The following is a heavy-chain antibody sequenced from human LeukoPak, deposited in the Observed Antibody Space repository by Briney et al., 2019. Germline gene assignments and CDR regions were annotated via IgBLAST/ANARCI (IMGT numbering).Heavy chain of an antibody. D-gene: IGHD3-16*02. V-gene: IGHV3-23*01. Sequence: GGSLRLSCAASGFTFSNYAMSWVRQAPGKGLEWVSAISGSGGSTYYVAPVKGRFTISRDNAKNSLYLQMNSLRAEDTAVYYCARARGSGRLGELSPYYFDYWGQGTLVTVSS. CDR3: ARARGSGRLGELSPYYFDY. CDR2: ISGSGGST. J-gene: IGHJ4*02. CDR1: GFTFSNYA.